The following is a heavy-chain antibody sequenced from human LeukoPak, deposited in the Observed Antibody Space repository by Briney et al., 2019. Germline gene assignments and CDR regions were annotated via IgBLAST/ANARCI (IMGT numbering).Heavy chain of an antibody. CDR3: ARDRPWGRAFDI. CDR2: FSCSGST. CDR1: GGSISSCTYS. V-gene: IGHV4-39*07. Sequence: SETLSLTCSVSGGSISSCTYSWGWIRQPPGKGLEWIGSFSCSGSTYYNPSLKSRVTISVDTSKNQFSLKLSSVTAADTAVYYCARDRPWGRAFDIWGQGTMVTVSS. J-gene: IGHJ3*02. D-gene: IGHD7-27*01.